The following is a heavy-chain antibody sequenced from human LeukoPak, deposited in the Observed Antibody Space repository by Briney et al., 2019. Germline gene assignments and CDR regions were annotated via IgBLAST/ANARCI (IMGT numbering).Heavy chain of an antibody. V-gene: IGHV3-15*01. CDR1: GFTFSSYA. J-gene: IGHJ5*02. D-gene: IGHD6-25*01. CDR2: IRSKTNGGTT. Sequence: PAGSLRLSCAASGFTFSSYAMSWVRLAPGKGLEWVGRIRSKTNGGTTDYAAPVKGRFTISRDDSKNTLYLQMNSLKSEDTAVYYCTTGAAGTWGQGTLVTVSS. CDR3: TTGAAGT.